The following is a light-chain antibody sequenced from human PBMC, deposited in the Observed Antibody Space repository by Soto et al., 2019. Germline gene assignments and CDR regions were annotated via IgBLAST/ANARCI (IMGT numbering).Light chain of an antibody. Sequence: DIVMTQSPDSLAVSLGERATFNWKSSQSVLSSANNKDYLAWFQVKPGQPPKLLISGASTRESGVPDRFSGSGSGTDFTLTISSLQAEDVAVYYCQQHYSSLRTFGQGTKVEIK. V-gene: IGKV4-1*01. J-gene: IGKJ1*01. CDR2: GAS. CDR3: QQHYSSLRT. CDR1: QSVLSSANNKDY.